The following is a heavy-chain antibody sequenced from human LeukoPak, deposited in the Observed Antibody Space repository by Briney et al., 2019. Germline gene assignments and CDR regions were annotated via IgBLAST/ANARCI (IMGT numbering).Heavy chain of an antibody. CDR3: ARYSVAAARYYGMDV. J-gene: IGHJ6*02. CDR1: GGTFSSYA. D-gene: IGHD6-13*01. CDR2: IDPSDSYT. V-gene: IGHV5-10-1*01. Sequence: ASVKVSCKASGGTFSSYAISWVRQMPGKGLEWMGRIDPSDSYTNYSPSFQGHVTISADKSISTAYLQWSSLKASDTAMYYCARYSVAAARYYGMDVWGQGTTVTVSS.